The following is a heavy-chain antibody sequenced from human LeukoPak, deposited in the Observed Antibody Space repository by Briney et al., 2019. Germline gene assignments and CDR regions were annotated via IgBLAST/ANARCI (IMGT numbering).Heavy chain of an antibody. J-gene: IGHJ5*02. CDR3: ARTRSTMVVTPVPNWFDP. CDR2: ISSSSSTI. D-gene: IGHD4-23*01. Sequence: PGGSLRLSCAASGFTFSSYSMNWVRQAPGKGLERVSYISSSSSTIYYADSVKGRFTISRDNAKNSLYLQMNSLRAEDTAVYYCARTRSTMVVTPVPNWFDPWGQGTLVTVSS. V-gene: IGHV3-48*04. CDR1: GFTFSSYS.